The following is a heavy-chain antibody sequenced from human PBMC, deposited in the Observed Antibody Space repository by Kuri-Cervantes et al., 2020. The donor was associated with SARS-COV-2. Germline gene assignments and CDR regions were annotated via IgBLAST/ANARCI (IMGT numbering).Heavy chain of an antibody. D-gene: IGHD5-12*01. J-gene: IGHJ4*02. Sequence: SVTVSCKASGCTFSNYASSWVRQAPGQGLEWMGGIIPIFGTANYAQKFQGRVTITADESTSTAYMELSSLRSEDTAVYYCARGRRARGYSGYGVGDYWGQGTLVTVSS. V-gene: IGHV1-69*13. CDR2: IIPIFGTA. CDR3: ARGRRARGYSGYGVGDY. CDR1: GCTFSNYA.